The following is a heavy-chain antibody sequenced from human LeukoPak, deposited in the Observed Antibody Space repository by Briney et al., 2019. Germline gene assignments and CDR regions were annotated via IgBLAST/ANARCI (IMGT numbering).Heavy chain of an antibody. CDR1: GCTFSSYA. J-gene: IGHJ4*02. CDR3: AKDIAAAGTVDY. Sequence: GGSLRLSCAASGCTFSSYAMSWVRQAPGKGLEWVSAISGSCGSTYYADSVKGRFTISRDNSKNTLYLQMNSLRAEDTAVYYCAKDIAAAGTVDYWGQGTLVTVSS. CDR2: ISGSCGST. D-gene: IGHD6-13*01. V-gene: IGHV3-23*01.